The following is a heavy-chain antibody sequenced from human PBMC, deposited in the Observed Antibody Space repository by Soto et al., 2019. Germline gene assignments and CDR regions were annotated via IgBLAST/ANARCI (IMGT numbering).Heavy chain of an antibody. CDR1: GFTFSTYA. Sequence: EVQLSESGGGLVRPGESLRLSCAASGFTFSTYAMSWVRQAPGMGLEWVAAIVGSGARTYYADSMKGRFTISRDNYKNTVDLQMNSLRADDTAVYYCAKDGLGYCTSTSCYRHYYYGMDVWGQGTTVTVSS. CDR3: AKDGLGYCTSTSCYRHYYYGMDV. J-gene: IGHJ6*02. V-gene: IGHV3-23*01. CDR2: IVGSGART. D-gene: IGHD2-2*02.